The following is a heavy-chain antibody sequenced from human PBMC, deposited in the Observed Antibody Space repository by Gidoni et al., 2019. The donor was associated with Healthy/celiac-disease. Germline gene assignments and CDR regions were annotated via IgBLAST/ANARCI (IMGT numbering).Heavy chain of an antibody. CDR3: ARDRTVTRYFDL. Sequence: EVQLVESGGGLVKPGGSLRLSCAASGFTFSSYSMNWVRKAPGKGLEWVSSISSSSSYIYYADSVKGRFTISRDNAKNSLYLQMNSLRAEDTAVYYCARDRTVTRYFDLWGRGTLVTVSS. CDR1: GFTFSSYS. V-gene: IGHV3-21*01. CDR2: ISSSSSYI. D-gene: IGHD4-4*01. J-gene: IGHJ2*01.